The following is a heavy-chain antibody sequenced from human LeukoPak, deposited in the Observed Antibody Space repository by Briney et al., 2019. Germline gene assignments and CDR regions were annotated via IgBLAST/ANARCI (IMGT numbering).Heavy chain of an antibody. J-gene: IGHJ4*02. D-gene: IGHD1-26*01. CDR3: AKASGSYFWSFDY. CDR2: ISGSGGTT. CDR1: GFTFSSYA. Sequence: GGSLRLSCAASGFTFSSYALSWVRQAPGKGLEWVSAISGSGGTTYYTDSVKGRFTISRDNSKNTLYLQINSLRAEGTAVYYCAKASGSYFWSFDYWGQGTLVTVSS. V-gene: IGHV3-23*01.